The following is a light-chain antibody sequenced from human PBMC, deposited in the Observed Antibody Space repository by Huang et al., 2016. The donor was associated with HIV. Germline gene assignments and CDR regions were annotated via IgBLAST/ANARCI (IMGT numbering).Light chain of an antibody. V-gene: IGKV1-33*01. Sequence: DIQMTQSPSSLSASVGDRVTITWQASQDIRKYLNWYQQKPGRATKLLIYDSSNLEGGVPSRFSGSGSGTNFTFTISSLHPEDIATYYCQQYDNLYIFGQGTKVEIK. J-gene: IGKJ1*01. CDR1: QDIRKY. CDR2: DSS. CDR3: QQYDNLYI.